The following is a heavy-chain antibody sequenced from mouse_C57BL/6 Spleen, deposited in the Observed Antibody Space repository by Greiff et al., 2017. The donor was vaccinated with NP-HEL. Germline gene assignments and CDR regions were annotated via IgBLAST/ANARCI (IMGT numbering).Heavy chain of an antibody. CDR2: IDPETGGT. CDR1: GYTFTDYE. J-gene: IGHJ3*01. Sequence: LQLPQSGAELVRPGASVTLSCKASGYTFTDYEMHWVKQTPVHGLEWIGAIDPETGGTAYNQKFKGKAILTADKSSSTAYMELRSLTSEDSAVYYCTREAQAWFAYWGQGTLVTVSA. CDR3: TREAQAWFAY. V-gene: IGHV1-15*01. D-gene: IGHD3-2*02.